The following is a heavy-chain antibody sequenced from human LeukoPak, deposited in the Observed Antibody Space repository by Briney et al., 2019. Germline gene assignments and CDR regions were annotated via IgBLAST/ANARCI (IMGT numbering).Heavy chain of an antibody. J-gene: IGHJ6*02. D-gene: IGHD3-9*01. CDR3: ARDHPTYDILTGYAYGMDV. Sequence: ASVKVSCKASGYTFTGYYMHWVRQAPGQGLEWMGWINPNSGGTNYAQKFQGRVTMTRDTSISTAYMELSRLRSDDTAVYYCARDHPTYDILTGYAYGMDVWGQGTTVTVSS. CDR2: INPNSGGT. CDR1: GYTFTGYY. V-gene: IGHV1-2*02.